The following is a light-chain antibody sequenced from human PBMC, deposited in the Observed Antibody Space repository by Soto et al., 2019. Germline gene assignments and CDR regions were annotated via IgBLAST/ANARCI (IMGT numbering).Light chain of an antibody. J-gene: IGKJ4*01. Sequence: EIVMTQSPATLSVSPGEGATLSCRASQSVSSKLAWYQQKPGQAPRLLIYGASTRATGIPARFSGSGSGTEFTLIISSLEPEDFAVYYCQQRSNWPLTFGGGTKVDIK. CDR2: GAS. CDR1: QSVSSK. V-gene: IGKV3-15*01. CDR3: QQRSNWPLT.